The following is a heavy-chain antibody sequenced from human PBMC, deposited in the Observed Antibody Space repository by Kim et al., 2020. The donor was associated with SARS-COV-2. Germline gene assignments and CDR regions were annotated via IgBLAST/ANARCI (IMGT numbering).Heavy chain of an antibody. D-gene: IGHD3-22*01. Sequence: ADSGKGRFTVSRDNAKNPLYLQMDSLRAEDTALYYCAKDHESSGWPTFDYWGQGILVTVSS. J-gene: IGHJ4*02. V-gene: IGHV3-23*01. CDR3: AKDHESSGWPTFDY.